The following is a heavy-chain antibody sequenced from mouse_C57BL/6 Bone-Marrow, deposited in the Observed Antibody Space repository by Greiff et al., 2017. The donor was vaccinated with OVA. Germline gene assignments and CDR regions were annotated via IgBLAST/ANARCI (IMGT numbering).Heavy chain of an antibody. Sequence: QVQLQQPGAELVKPGASVKLSCKASGFTFTSYWMPWVKQRPGQGLAWIGMIHPNSGSTNYNETLQSKATLTVDNTSSTAYRQLSSLTSEDSAVYYCARERGDYWGQGTTLTVSS. V-gene: IGHV1-64*01. CDR1: GFTFTSYW. CDR2: IHPNSGST. CDR3: ARERGDY. J-gene: IGHJ2*01.